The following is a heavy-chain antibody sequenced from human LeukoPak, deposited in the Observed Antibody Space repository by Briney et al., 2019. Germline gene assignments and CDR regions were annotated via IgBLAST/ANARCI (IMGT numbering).Heavy chain of an antibody. CDR2: ICGSGDST. D-gene: IGHD2-2*01. V-gene: IGHV3-23*01. CDR1: GFTFSSYA. CDR3: AKDWRGSTSYFDY. J-gene: IGHJ4*02. Sequence: GGSLRLSCAASGFTFSSYAMSWVRQAPGKGLEWVSAICGSGDSTYYADSVKGRFTVSRDNSKNTLYLQMNSLRAEDTAVYYCAKDWRGSTSYFDYWGQGTLVTVSS.